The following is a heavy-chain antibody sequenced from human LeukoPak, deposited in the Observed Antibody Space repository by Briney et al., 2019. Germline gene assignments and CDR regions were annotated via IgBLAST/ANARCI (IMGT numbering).Heavy chain of an antibody. CDR2: IKQDGSEK. J-gene: IGHJ4*02. CDR1: GFIFTKYW. D-gene: IGHD3-10*01. CDR3: ARGSIWFGELYGDY. V-gene: IGHV3-7*01. Sequence: GGSLRLSCAASGFIFTKYWMSWVRQAPGKGLEWVANIKQDGSEKYYVDSVKGRFTISRDNAKNSLYLQMNSLRAEDTAVYYCARGSIWFGELYGDYWGQGTLVTVSS.